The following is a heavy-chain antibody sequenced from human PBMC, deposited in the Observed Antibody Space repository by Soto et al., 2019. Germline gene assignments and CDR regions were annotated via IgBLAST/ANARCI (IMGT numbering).Heavy chain of an antibody. Sequence: QVQLVQSGAEVKKPGSSVKVSCKASGGTFSSYAISWVRQAPGHGLEWMGGIIPLFGTANYAQKFQGRVTITADKSTSTAYIELSSLRSEDTAVYYCARPYYDFWSGCGRRLALAEGYWFDPWGQGTLVTVSS. J-gene: IGHJ5*02. CDR2: IIPLFGTA. CDR3: ARPYYDFWSGCGRRLALAEGYWFDP. V-gene: IGHV1-69*06. CDR1: GGTFSSYA. D-gene: IGHD3-3*01.